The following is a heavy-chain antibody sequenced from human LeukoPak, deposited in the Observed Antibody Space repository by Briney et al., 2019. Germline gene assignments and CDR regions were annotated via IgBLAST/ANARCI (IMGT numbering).Heavy chain of an antibody. V-gene: IGHV4-39*01. CDR1: GGSISSSSYY. Sequence: PSETLSPTCTVSGGSISSSSYYWGWIRQPPGKGLEWIGSIHYSGSTYYNPSLKSRVTISVDTSKNQFSLKLSSVTAADTAVYYCARHSRNYPMSDPWGQGTLVTVSS. CDR3: ARHSRNYPMSDP. CDR2: IHYSGST. D-gene: IGHD1-7*01. J-gene: IGHJ5*02.